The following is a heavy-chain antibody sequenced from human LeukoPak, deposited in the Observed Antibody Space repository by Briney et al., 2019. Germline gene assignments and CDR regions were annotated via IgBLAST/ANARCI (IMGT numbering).Heavy chain of an antibody. CDR1: GVTFSSFA. D-gene: IGHD3-3*01. Sequence: GGSLRLSCATSGVTFSSFAMNWVRQAPGKGLEWVSGISGGGGRTYYADSVKGRFTISRDNSKNTLYLQMNSLRAEDTAVYYCAANDFWSGYYSYWGQGTLVTVSS. CDR2: ISGGGGRT. J-gene: IGHJ4*02. CDR3: AANDFWSGYYSY. V-gene: IGHV3-23*01.